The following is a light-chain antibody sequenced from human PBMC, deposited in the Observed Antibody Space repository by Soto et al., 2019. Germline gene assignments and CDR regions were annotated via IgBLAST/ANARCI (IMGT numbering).Light chain of an antibody. CDR3: CSYVGTNTSYV. Sequence: SALTQPRSVSGSPGQSVTISCTGTSSDVGGYNYVSWYQQHPGKAPKVMIYDVSKRPSGGPDRFSGSKSGNTASLTISVFQAEDEADYYCCSYVGTNTSYVFGTGTKVTVL. V-gene: IGLV2-11*01. J-gene: IGLJ1*01. CDR1: SSDVGGYNY. CDR2: DVS.